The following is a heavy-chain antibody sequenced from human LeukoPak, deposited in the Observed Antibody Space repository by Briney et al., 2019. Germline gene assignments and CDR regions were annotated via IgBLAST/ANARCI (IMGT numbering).Heavy chain of an antibody. CDR3: ARTSGWGHDFDY. CDR1: GYTFTGYY. Sequence: ASVKVSCKASGYTFTGYYMHWVRQAPGQGLEWMGRINPNSGGTNYAQKFQGRVTMTRDTSISTAYMELSRLRSDDTAVYYCARTSGWGHDFDYWGQGTLVTVSS. J-gene: IGHJ4*02. D-gene: IGHD6-19*01. CDR2: INPNSGGT. V-gene: IGHV1-2*06.